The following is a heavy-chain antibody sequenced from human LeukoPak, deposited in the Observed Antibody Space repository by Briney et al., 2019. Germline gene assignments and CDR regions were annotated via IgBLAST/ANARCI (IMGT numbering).Heavy chain of an antibody. Sequence: GGSLRLSCAASGFTFSSYAMHWVRRAPGKGLEWVAVISYDGSNKYYADSVKGRFTISRDNSKNTLYLQMNSLRAEDTAVYYCAKVSGYSYGPIYYFDYWGQGTLVTVSS. D-gene: IGHD5-18*01. CDR2: ISYDGSNK. V-gene: IGHV3-30-3*01. J-gene: IGHJ4*02. CDR3: AKVSGYSYGPIYYFDY. CDR1: GFTFSSYA.